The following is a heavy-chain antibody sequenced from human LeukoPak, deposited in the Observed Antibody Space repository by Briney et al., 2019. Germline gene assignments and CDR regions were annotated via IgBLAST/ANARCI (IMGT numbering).Heavy chain of an antibody. D-gene: IGHD2-21*02. Sequence: GGSLRLSCAGSGFTFSSYEMNWVRQAPGKGLEWVSYISSSGSTIYYADSVKGRFTISRDNAKNSLYLQMNSLRAEDTAVYYCARGGIVVVTAIVDYWGQGTLVTVSS. CDR2: ISSSGSTI. J-gene: IGHJ4*02. CDR3: ARGGIVVVTAIVDY. V-gene: IGHV3-48*03. CDR1: GFTFSSYE.